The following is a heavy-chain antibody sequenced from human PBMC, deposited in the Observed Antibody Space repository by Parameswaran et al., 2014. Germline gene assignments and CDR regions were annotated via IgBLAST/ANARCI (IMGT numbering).Heavy chain of an antibody. J-gene: IGHJ6*02. Sequence: WVRQAPGQGLEWMGIINPSGGSTSYAQKFQGRVTMTRDTSTSTVYMELSSLRSEDTAVYCCARDRRVVVPAAILTKTQVYYYGMDVWGQGTTVTVSS. D-gene: IGHD2-2*01. V-gene: IGHV1-46*01. CDR3: ARDRRVVVPAAILTKTQVYYYGMDV. CDR2: INPSGGST.